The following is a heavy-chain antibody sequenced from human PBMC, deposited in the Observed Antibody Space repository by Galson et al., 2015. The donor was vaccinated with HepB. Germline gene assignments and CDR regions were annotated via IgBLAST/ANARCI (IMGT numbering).Heavy chain of an antibody. Sequence: SCKASGYTFTSYGISWVRQAPGQGLEWMGWISAYNGNTNYAQKLQGRVTMTTDTSTSTAYMELRSLRSDDTAVYYCARHDIYYYDRAFDPWGQGTLVTVSS. J-gene: IGHJ5*02. V-gene: IGHV1-18*04. CDR1: GYTFTSYG. CDR3: ARHDIYYYDRAFDP. CDR2: ISAYNGNT. D-gene: IGHD3-22*01.